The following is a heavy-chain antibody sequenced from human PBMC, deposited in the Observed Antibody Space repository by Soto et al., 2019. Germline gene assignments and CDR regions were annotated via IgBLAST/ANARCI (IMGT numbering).Heavy chain of an antibody. D-gene: IGHD3-16*01. CDR1: GYTFTSYG. J-gene: IGHJ4*02. CDR3: ARDWVGDLAY. Sequence: QVQLVQSGGEVKQPGASVKVSCKTSGYTFTSYGISWVRQAPGQGVEWMGWISGYNGDTKYVQKFQGRVTLTTDTSTNTAYMEVRSLRSDDTAVYYCARDWVGDLAYWGQGPLVTVSS. V-gene: IGHV1-18*01. CDR2: ISGYNGDT.